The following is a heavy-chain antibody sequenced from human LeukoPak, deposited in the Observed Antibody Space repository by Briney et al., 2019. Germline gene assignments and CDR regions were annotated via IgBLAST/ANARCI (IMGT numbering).Heavy chain of an antibody. D-gene: IGHD2-15*01. Sequence: QSGGSLRLSCAASGFTFSSYAMSWVRQAPGKGLEWVSAISGSGGSTYYADSVKGRFTISRDNSQNTLYLQMNSLRAEDTAVYLCAKSPLEYCGSGSCYLYFDNWGQGSLVTVSS. CDR2: ISGSGGST. J-gene: IGHJ4*02. CDR1: GFTFSSYA. CDR3: AKSPLEYCGSGSCYLYFDN. V-gene: IGHV3-23*01.